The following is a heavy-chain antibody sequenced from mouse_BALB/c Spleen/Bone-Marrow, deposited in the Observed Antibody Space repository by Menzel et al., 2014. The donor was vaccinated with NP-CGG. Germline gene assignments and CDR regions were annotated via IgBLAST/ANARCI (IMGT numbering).Heavy chain of an antibody. Sequence: QVQLQQSGAELARPGASVKMSCKASGYTFTYYTMYWVKQRPGQGLEWIGYINPNSDYTNYNQKFKDKATLTADKSSSTAYMQLSILTSDDYAAYYCGREVYGCWFAYWGQGTPVTVSA. V-gene: IGHV1-4*01. J-gene: IGHJ3*01. D-gene: IGHD2-2*01. CDR2: INPNSDYT. CDR3: GREVYGCWFAY. CDR1: GYTFTYYT.